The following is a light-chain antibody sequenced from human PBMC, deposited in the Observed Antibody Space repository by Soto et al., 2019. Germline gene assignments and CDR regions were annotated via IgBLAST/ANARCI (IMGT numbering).Light chain of an antibody. CDR2: DVS. CDR1: SSDIGAYNS. CDR3: ASYTSARIRV. Sequence: QSALTPPASVSASPGQSITISCTGTSSDIGAYNSVSWYQQHPGKAPQLMIYDVSYRPSGISSRFSGSKSGNTASLTISGLQADDDADYYCASYTSARIRVFGGGTQLTVL. J-gene: IGLJ2*01. V-gene: IGLV2-14*01.